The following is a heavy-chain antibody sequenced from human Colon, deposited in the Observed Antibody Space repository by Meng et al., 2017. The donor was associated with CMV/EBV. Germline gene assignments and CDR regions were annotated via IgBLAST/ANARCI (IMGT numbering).Heavy chain of an antibody. CDR2: IYHLGGT. CDR3: ARVRLVPASMPNFDY. Sequence: SETLSLTCTVSGGSILDNFQWGWIRQSPGKGLEWIGNIYHLGGTSYNPSLESRLTISVDKSRNQFSLRLSSVTAADTAVYYCARVRLVPASMPNFDYWGQGTLVTVSS. CDR1: GGSILDNFQ. D-gene: IGHD2-2*01. J-gene: IGHJ4*02. V-gene: IGHV4-39*07.